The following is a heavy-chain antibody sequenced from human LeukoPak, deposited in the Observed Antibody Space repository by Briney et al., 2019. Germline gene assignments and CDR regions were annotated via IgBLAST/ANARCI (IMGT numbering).Heavy chain of an antibody. Sequence: PSETLPLTCTVSGGSISSYYWSWIRQPPGKGLEWIGYIYYSGSTNYNPSLKSRVTVSVDTSKNQFSLKLSSVTAADTAVYYCARRFDSTLSQYYYMDVWGKGTTVTVSS. D-gene: IGHD3-22*01. CDR3: ARRFDSTLSQYYYMDV. V-gene: IGHV4-59*08. CDR1: GGSISSYY. CDR2: IYYSGST. J-gene: IGHJ6*03.